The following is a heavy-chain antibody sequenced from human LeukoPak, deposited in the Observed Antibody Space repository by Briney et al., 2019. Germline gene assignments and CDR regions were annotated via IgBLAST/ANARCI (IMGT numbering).Heavy chain of an antibody. CDR2: IFHSGTT. CDR1: GASLKSYD. J-gene: IGHJ5*02. CDR3: ARSSSSRFDP. D-gene: IGHD2/OR15-2a*01. V-gene: IGHV4-59*01. Sequence: SETLSLTCTVSGASLKSYDWSWIRQPPGKGLEWIAYIFHSGTTNYNPSLKGRVTISIDTSTNQVSLRLSSVTAADTALYYCARSSSSRFDPWGQGTLVTVFS.